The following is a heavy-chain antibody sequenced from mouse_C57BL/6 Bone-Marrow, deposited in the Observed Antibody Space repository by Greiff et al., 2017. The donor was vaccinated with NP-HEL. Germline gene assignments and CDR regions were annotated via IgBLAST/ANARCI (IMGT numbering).Heavy chain of an antibody. J-gene: IGHJ2*01. D-gene: IGHD3-2*02. Sequence: EVMLVESGGGLVQPGGSLKLSCAASGFTFSDYYMYWVRQTPEKRLEWVAYISNGGGSTYYPDTVKGRFTISRDNAKNTLYLQMSRLKSEDTAMYYCERHAAQALDYWGQGTTLTVSS. CDR2: ISNGGGST. V-gene: IGHV5-12*01. CDR1: GFTFSDYY. CDR3: ERHAAQALDY.